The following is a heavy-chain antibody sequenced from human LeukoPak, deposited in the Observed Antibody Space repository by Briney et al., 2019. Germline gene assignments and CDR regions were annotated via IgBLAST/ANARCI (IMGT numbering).Heavy chain of an antibody. J-gene: IGHJ4*02. CDR2: INHSGST. D-gene: IGHD3-10*01. CDR3: ARVGGPRITMVRGLLSFDY. Sequence: PSETLSLTCAVYGGSFSGYYWSWIRQPPGKGPEWIGEINHSGSTNYNPSLKSRVTISVDTSKNQFSLKLSSVTAADTAVYYCARVGGPRITMVRGLLSFDYWGQGTLVTVSS. V-gene: IGHV4-34*01. CDR1: GGSFSGYY.